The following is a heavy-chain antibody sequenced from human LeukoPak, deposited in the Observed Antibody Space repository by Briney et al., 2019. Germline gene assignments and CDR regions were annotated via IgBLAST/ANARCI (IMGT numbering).Heavy chain of an antibody. Sequence: ASVKVSCKASGYTFTSYGISWVRQAPGQGLEWMGWISAYNGNTNYAQKLQGRVTMTTDTSTSTAYMELRSLGSDDTAVYYCARDQPIAAAGPHDYYYYGMDVWGQGTTVTVSS. CDR3: ARDQPIAAAGPHDYYYYGMDV. CDR1: GYTFTSYG. D-gene: IGHD6-13*01. CDR2: ISAYNGNT. J-gene: IGHJ6*02. V-gene: IGHV1-18*01.